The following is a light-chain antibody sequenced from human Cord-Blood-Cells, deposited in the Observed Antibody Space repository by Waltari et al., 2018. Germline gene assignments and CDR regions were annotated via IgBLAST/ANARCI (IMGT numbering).Light chain of an antibody. CDR1: NSDVGGYNY. CDR2: DVS. V-gene: IGLV2-14*01. Sequence: QSALTQPASVSGSPGQSITISCTGTNSDVGGYNYVSWYQQHPGKAPKLMIYDVSNRPSGVSNRFSGSKSGNTASRTSSGLQAEDEAEYYCSSYTSSSTRVFGGGTKLTVL. CDR3: SSYTSSSTRV. J-gene: IGLJ3*02.